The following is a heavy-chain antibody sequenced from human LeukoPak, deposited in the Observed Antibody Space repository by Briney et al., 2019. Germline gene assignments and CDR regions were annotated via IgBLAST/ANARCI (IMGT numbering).Heavy chain of an antibody. J-gene: IGHJ6*02. D-gene: IGHD4-17*01. CDR2: IYTSGNI. CDR3: ARDIGDYGYYYGLDV. V-gene: IGHV4-4*07. CDR1: GGSITRYY. Sequence: ETLFLTCSVSGGSITRYYWSWIRQPAGKGLEWIGRIYTSGNIDYNPSLKRRVTVSVDTSKNECTLKLTSVTAADTAVYYCARDIGDYGYYYGLDVWGQGTTVTVSS.